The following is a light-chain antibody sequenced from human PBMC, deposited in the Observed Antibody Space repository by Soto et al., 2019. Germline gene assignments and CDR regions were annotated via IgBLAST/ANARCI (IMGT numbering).Light chain of an antibody. CDR1: QSVNTW. Sequence: DIQMTQSPSTLSASVRDRVTITCRASQSVNTWLAWYQQKPGKAPKLLIYDASNLESGVPSRFSGSGSGTEFTLTISSLQPDDFATYYCQQTSAFPRTFGQGTKVDI. CDR2: DAS. J-gene: IGKJ1*01. CDR3: QQTSAFPRT. V-gene: IGKV1-5*01.